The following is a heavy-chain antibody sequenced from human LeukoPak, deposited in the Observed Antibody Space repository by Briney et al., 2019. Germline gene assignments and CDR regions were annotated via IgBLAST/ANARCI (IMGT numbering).Heavy chain of an antibody. CDR3: ARERVTLGYCSSTSCPTGPFDY. Sequence: PSETLSLTCAVYGGSFSGYYWSWIRQPPGKGLEWIGEINHSGSTNYNPSLKSRVTISVDTSKNQFSLKLSSVTAADTAVYYCARERVTLGYCSSTSCPTGPFDYWGQGTLVTVSS. CDR1: GGSFSGYY. D-gene: IGHD2-2*01. CDR2: INHSGST. J-gene: IGHJ4*02. V-gene: IGHV4-34*01.